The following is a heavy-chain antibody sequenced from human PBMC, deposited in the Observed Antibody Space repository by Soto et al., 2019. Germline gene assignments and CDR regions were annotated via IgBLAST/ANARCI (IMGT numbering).Heavy chain of an antibody. D-gene: IGHD3-22*01. J-gene: IGHJ4*02. CDR2: ISGSGGST. Sequence: GGSLRLSCAASGFTFSSYAMSWVRQAPGKGLEWVSAISGSGGSTYYADSVKGRFTISRDNSKNTLYLQMNSLRAEDTAVYYCAKSYSGVTMIVVVSGFDYWGQGTLVTVSS. CDR3: AKSYSGVTMIVVVSGFDY. CDR1: GFTFSSYA. V-gene: IGHV3-23*01.